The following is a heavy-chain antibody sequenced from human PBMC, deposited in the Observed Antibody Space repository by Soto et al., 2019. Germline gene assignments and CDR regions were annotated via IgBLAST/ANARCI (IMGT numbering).Heavy chain of an antibody. CDR1: GYTFTSYY. Sequence: ASVKVSCKASGYTFTSYYMHWVRQAPGQGLEWMGIINPSGGSTSYAQKFQGRVTMTRDTSTSTVYMELSSLRSEDTAVYYCARNAYGSGNYYYYYGMDVWGQGTTVTAP. V-gene: IGHV1-46*01. J-gene: IGHJ6*02. CDR2: INPSGGST. D-gene: IGHD3-10*01. CDR3: ARNAYGSGNYYYYYGMDV.